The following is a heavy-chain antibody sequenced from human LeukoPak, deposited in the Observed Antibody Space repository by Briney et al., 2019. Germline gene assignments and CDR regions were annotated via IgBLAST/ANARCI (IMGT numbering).Heavy chain of an antibody. CDR1: GGSISSSSFY. CDR3: GRAGFYSNYLPY. J-gene: IGHJ4*02. D-gene: IGHD4-11*01. CDR2: IFHSGST. V-gene: IGHV4-39*01. Sequence: SETLSLTCTVSGGSISSSSFYWGWIRQPPGKGLEWIGSIFHSGSTYYNPSLKSRVTISVDTAKNQFSLKLSSVTAADTAVYYCGRAGFYSNYLPYWGQGTLVTVSS.